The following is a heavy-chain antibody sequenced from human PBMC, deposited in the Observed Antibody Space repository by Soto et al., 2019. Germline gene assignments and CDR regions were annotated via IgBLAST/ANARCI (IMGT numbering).Heavy chain of an antibody. CDR1: GFTFSSYS. Sequence: GGSLRLSCAASGFTFSSYSMNWVRQAPGKGLEWVSYISSSSSTIYYADSVKGRFTISRDNAKNSLYLQMNSLRDEDTAVYYCARAYYYDSSGYYSYGMDVWGQGTTVTVSS. CDR2: ISSSSSTI. D-gene: IGHD3-22*01. J-gene: IGHJ6*02. V-gene: IGHV3-48*02. CDR3: ARAYYYDSSGYYSYGMDV.